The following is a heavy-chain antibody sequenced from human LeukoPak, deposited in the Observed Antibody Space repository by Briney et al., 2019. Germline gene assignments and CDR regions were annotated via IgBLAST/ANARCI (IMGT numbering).Heavy chain of an antibody. Sequence: SVKVSCKASGGTFSSYAISWVRQAPGQGLEWMGRIIPILGKANYAQKFQGRVTITADKSTSTAYMELSSLRSEDTAVYYCATDYYYDSSGYAYYFDYWGQGTLVTVSS. CDR1: GGTFSSYA. J-gene: IGHJ4*02. V-gene: IGHV1-69*04. CDR2: IIPILGKA. D-gene: IGHD3-22*01. CDR3: ATDYYYDSSGYAYYFDY.